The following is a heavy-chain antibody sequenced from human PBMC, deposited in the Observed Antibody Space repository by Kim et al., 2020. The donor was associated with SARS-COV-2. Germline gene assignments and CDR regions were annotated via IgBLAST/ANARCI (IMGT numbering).Heavy chain of an antibody. Sequence: SETLSLTCTVSGGSISSYYWSWIRQPPGKGLEWIGYIYYSGSTNYNPSLKSRVTISVDTSKNQFSLKLSSVTAADTAVYYCARGYCSGGSCYGWFDPWGQGTLVTVSS. D-gene: IGHD2-15*01. CDR1: GGSISSYY. CDR2: IYYSGST. J-gene: IGHJ5*02. CDR3: ARGYCSGGSCYGWFDP. V-gene: IGHV4-59*13.